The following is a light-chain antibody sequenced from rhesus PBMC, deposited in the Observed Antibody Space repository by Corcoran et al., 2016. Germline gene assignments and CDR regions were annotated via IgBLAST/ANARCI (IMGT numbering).Light chain of an antibody. CDR3: QQYSNRRT. CDR1: QGISSW. J-gene: IGKJ1*01. Sequence: DIQMTQSPSSLSASVGDTVTITCRASQGISSWLAWYQQKPGKAPKLLIYKASSLQRGVPSRFSGSGSGTEFPLTISSLQSEDFATYYCQQYSNRRTFGQGTKVKIK. CDR2: KAS. V-gene: IGKV1-22*01.